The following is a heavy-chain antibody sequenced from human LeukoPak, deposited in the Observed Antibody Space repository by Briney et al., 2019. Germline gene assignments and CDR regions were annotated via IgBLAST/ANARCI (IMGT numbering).Heavy chain of an antibody. D-gene: IGHD1-26*01. J-gene: IGHJ6*03. V-gene: IGHV3-30*04. CDR3: ASNIVGATPWVYYYYMDV. CDR1: GFTFSDYA. CDR2: ISYDGSNK. Sequence: GRSLRLSCAASGFTFSDYAMHWVRQAPGKGLEWVAVISYDGSNKYYADSVKGRFIIFRDNANNTLYLQMNSLRAEDVAVYYCASNIVGATPWVYYYYMDVWGKGTTVTVSS.